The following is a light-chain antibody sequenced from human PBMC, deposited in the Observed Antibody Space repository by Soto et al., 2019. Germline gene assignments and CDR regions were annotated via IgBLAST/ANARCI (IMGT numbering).Light chain of an antibody. CDR1: QSISIY. CDR2: AAS. Sequence: DIQMTQSPSTLSASVGDRFNITCRASQSISIYLNWYQQKPGKAPKVLIYAASSLQSGVPPRFSGSGSGTDFTLTISSLQPEDFATYYCQQSYSTPRTFGQGTKVDIK. J-gene: IGKJ1*01. V-gene: IGKV1-39*01. CDR3: QQSYSTPRT.